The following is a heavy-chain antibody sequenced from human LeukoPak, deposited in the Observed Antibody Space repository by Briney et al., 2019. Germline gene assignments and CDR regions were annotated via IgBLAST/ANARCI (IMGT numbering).Heavy chain of an antibody. D-gene: IGHD6-13*01. V-gene: IGHV4-38-2*01. CDR2: IYHSGST. CDR3: ARHVRQQLPPKAFDY. CDR1: GYSISSGYY. J-gene: IGHJ4*02. Sequence: PSETLSLTCAVSGYSISSGYYWGWIRQPPGKGLEWIGSIYHSGSTYYNPSLKSRVTISVDTSKNQLSLKLNSVTAADTAVYYCARHVRQQLPPKAFDYWGQGTLVTVPS.